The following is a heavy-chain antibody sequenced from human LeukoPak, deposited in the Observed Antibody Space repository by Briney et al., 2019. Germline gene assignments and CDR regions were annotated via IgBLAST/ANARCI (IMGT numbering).Heavy chain of an antibody. J-gene: IGHJ3*02. D-gene: IGHD4-23*01. V-gene: IGHV1-46*01. CDR2: INPSGGST. CDR3: ARDVHDYGGNDAFDI. CDR1: GYTFTSYY. Sequence: ASVKVSCKASGYTFTSYYMHWVRQAPGQGLEWMGIINPSGGSTSYAQKFQGRVTMTRDTSTSTVYMELSSLRSEDTAVYYCARDVHDYGGNDAFDIWGQGTMVTVSS.